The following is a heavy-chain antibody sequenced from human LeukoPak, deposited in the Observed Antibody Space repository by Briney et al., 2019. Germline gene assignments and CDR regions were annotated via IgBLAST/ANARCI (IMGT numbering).Heavy chain of an antibody. Sequence: PGGSLRLSCAASGFTFSTYSMKWVRQAPGKGLEWVSYISSSSSTLYYADSVRGRFTISRDNAKNSLYLQMNSLRAEDTAVYYCAKEDLNSSGCPDYWGQGTLVTVSS. V-gene: IGHV3-48*04. CDR1: GFTFSTYS. CDR3: AKEDLNSSGCPDY. D-gene: IGHD6-19*01. CDR2: ISSSSSTL. J-gene: IGHJ4*02.